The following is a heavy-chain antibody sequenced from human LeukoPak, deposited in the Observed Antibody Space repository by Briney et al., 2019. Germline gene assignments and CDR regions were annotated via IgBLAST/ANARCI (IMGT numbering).Heavy chain of an antibody. V-gene: IGHV5-51*01. CDR1: GYDFSTYW. Sequence: GESLKISCQGSGYDFSTYWIAWVRQLPGKGLEWMGIIYPGDSHTSYNPSFQGQVTISADKSINTAYLQWSSLKASDTAIYYCARRGEAMDPFDYWGQGTLVTVSS. D-gene: IGHD5-18*01. J-gene: IGHJ4*02. CDR3: ARRGEAMDPFDY. CDR2: IYPGDSHT.